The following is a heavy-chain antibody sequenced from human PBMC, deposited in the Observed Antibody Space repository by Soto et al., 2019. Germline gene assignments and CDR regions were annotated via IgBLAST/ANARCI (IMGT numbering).Heavy chain of an antibody. CDR1: GYTFTSYG. Sequence: QVQLVQSGAEVKEPGASVTVSCKASGYTFTSYGISWVRQAPGQGLEWMGWINTYNGNTNYAQKLQGRVTMTTDTSTSTAYMELRSLRSDDTAVYYCARAPPNWVSPSWYFDLWGRGPLVPVSS. J-gene: IGHJ2*01. CDR2: INTYNGNT. D-gene: IGHD7-27*01. V-gene: IGHV1-18*01. CDR3: ARAPPNWVSPSWYFDL.